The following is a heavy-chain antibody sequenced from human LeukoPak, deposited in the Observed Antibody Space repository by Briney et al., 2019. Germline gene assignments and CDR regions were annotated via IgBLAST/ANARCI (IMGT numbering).Heavy chain of an antibody. CDR3: ARDWMATITGYYYYGMDV. CDR1: GFTFSSYA. D-gene: IGHD5-24*01. Sequence: GGSLRLSCAASGFTFSSYAMSWVRQAPGKGLEWVANIKQDGSEKYYVDSVKGRFTISRDNAKNSLYLQMNSLRAEDTAVYYRARDWMATITGYYYYGMDVWGQGTTVTVSS. J-gene: IGHJ6*02. V-gene: IGHV3-7*01. CDR2: IKQDGSEK.